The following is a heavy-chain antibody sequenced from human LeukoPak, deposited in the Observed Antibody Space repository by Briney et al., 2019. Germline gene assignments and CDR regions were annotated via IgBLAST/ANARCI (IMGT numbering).Heavy chain of an antibody. J-gene: IGHJ4*02. CDR2: INSDGTT. Sequence: GGSLRLSCAASGFSVSSYYMNWVRQAPGKGLEWVSVINSDGTTYYADSVKDRFTISRDNSKNTLFLQMNSLRAEDTALYYCARVRIVPTIVDCWGQGTLVTVSS. CDR3: ARVRIVPTIVDC. D-gene: IGHD5-12*01. V-gene: IGHV3-66*01. CDR1: GFSVSSYY.